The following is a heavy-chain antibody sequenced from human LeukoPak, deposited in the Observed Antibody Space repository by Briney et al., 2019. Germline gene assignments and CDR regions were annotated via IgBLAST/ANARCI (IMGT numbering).Heavy chain of an antibody. Sequence: GGSLRLSCAASGFAFSSYAMSWVRQAPGKGLEWVSAISGSGGSTYYADSVKGRFTISRDNSKNTLYLQMDSLRAEDTAVYYCAKTLIGEPTDDYGMDVWGQGTTVTVSS. J-gene: IGHJ6*02. V-gene: IGHV3-23*01. CDR3: AKTLIGEPTDDYGMDV. D-gene: IGHD3-10*01. CDR2: ISGSGGST. CDR1: GFAFSSYA.